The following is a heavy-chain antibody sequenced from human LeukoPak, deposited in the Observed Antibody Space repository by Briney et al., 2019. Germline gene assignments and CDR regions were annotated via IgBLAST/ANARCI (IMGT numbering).Heavy chain of an antibody. J-gene: IGHJ4*02. CDR1: GYTFTGYY. CDR3: ARGPGRYSSSWRNTPIDY. V-gene: IGHV1-2*02. Sequence: ASVKVSCKASGYTFTGYYMHWVRQAPGQXLEWMGWINPNSGGTNYAQKFQGRVTMTRDTSISTAYMELSRLRSDDTAVYYCARGPGRYSSSWRNTPIDYWGQGTLVTVSS. D-gene: IGHD6-13*01. CDR2: INPNSGGT.